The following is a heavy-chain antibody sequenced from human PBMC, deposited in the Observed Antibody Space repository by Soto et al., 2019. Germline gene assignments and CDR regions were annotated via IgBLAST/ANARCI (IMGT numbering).Heavy chain of an antibody. CDR1: GGSISSYY. Sequence: SETLSLTCTVSGGSISSYYWSWIRQPPGKELEWIGCFYYSGSTNYNPSLKSRVTISVDTSKKQFSLKLRSVTAAETAVYYCARGGWKLFDYWGQGTLVTVS. CDR2: FYYSGST. CDR3: ARGGWKLFDY. V-gene: IGHV4-59*01. J-gene: IGHJ4*02. D-gene: IGHD6-19*01.